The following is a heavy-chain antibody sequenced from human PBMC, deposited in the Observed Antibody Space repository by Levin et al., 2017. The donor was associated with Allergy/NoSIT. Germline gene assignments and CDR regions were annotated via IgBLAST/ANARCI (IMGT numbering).Heavy chain of an antibody. CDR2: INHSGST. V-gene: IGHV4-34*01. Sequence: SQTLSLTCAVYGGSFSGYYWSWIRQPPGKGLEWIGEINHSGSTNYNPSLKSRVTISVDTSKNQFSLKLSSVTAADTAVYYCAGENYGDYLDYWGQGTLVTVSS. J-gene: IGHJ4*02. CDR1: GGSFSGYY. D-gene: IGHD4-17*01. CDR3: AGENYGDYLDY.